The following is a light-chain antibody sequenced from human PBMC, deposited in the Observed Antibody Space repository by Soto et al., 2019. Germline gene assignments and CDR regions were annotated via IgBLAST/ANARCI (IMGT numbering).Light chain of an antibody. CDR1: QSLLQSDGKTS. J-gene: IGKJ2*01. Sequence: IVMTQTPLSLSVTPGKPASISCKSSQSLLQSDGKTSLYWYLQNQAQPPQLLIYEVSNRFSGVPAMFSGSGSGTDFTTKSSRVEAEDVGVYYCMQSRQLSYTFGHGTKLDIK. CDR2: EVS. V-gene: IGKV2D-29*01. CDR3: MQSRQLSYT.